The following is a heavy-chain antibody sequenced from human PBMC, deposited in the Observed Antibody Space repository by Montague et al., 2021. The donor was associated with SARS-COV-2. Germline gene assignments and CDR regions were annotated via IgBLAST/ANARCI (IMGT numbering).Heavy chain of an antibody. D-gene: IGHD3-22*01. CDR3: ARGGYYDNTGYYSDYYYNMDV. CDR2: IFHSGRT. CDR1: GGSIDSFY. Sequence: SETLSLTCTVSGGSIDSFYWSWIRRPPGKGLEWIGCIFHSGRTYYNPSLKSRFSMSVDTSKNQVSLRLSSLTAADTAVYYCARGGYYDNTGYYSDYYYNMDVWGQGTTVTVSS. J-gene: IGHJ6*02. V-gene: IGHV4-59*01.